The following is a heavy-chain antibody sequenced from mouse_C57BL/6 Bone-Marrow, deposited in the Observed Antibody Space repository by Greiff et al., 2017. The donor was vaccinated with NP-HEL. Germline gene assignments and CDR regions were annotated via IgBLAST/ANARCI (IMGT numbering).Heavy chain of an antibody. CDR3: ARSCDRGYAMAY. CDR1: RYTFTSYW. CDR2: VNPSNGGT. D-gene: IGHD2-13*01. J-gene: IGHJ4*01. Sequence: VQLQQPGPELVKPGASVKLSCKASRYTFTSYWMHWVKQRPGQGLEWIGNVNPSNGGTNYNEKFKGKATLTVDKSSSTAYMQLSSLTSEDSAVYYCARSCDRGYAMAYWGQGTSVTVSA. V-gene: IGHV1-53*01.